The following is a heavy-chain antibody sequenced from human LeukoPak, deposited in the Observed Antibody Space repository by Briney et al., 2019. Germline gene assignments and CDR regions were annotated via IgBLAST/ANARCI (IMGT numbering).Heavy chain of an antibody. CDR1: GYSFSIYW. D-gene: IGHD3-3*01. CDR2: IYPDDSDT. J-gene: IGHJ4*02. Sequence: GESLKSSYKGSGYSFSIYWIAWVRQMPGKGLEWLGIIYPDDSDTTYSPSFQGQVTISADKSISTAYLQWSSLKASDTAIYYCARQEATIFGVDYWGQGTLVTVSS. CDR3: ARQEATIFGVDY. V-gene: IGHV5-51*01.